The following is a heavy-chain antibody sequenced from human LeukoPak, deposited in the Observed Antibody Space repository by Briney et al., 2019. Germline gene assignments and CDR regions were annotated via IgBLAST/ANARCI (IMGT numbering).Heavy chain of an antibody. V-gene: IGHV4-59*01. CDR2: IYYSGST. Sequence: SETLSLTCTVSGGSISSYYWSWIRQPPGKGLEWIGYIYYSGSTNYNPSLKSRVTISVDTSKNQFSLKLSSVTAADTAVYYCARVRGYYDSSGYYSISFDYWGQGTLVTVSS. CDR1: GGSISSYY. J-gene: IGHJ4*02. D-gene: IGHD3-22*01. CDR3: ARVRGYYDSSGYYSISFDY.